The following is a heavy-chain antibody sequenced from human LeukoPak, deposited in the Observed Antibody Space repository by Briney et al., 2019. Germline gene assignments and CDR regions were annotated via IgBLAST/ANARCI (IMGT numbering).Heavy chain of an antibody. D-gene: IGHD3-16*02. Sequence: SGGSLRLSCAASGFTFTNYAMHWVRQAPGKGLEWAGLISYDGNIKYYADSVKGRFTISRDNSKNTMYLQMSSLRAEDTAVYYCASPYYVWGSFRYTYFDYWGQGTLVIVSS. CDR1: GFTFTNYA. J-gene: IGHJ4*02. CDR2: ISYDGNIK. V-gene: IGHV3-30*04. CDR3: ASPYYVWGSFRYTYFDY.